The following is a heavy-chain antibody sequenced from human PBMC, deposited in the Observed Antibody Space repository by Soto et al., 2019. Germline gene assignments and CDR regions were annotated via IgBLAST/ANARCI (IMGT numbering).Heavy chain of an antibody. Sequence: EVQLVESGGGLVKPGGSLRLSCAASGFTFSSYSMNWVRQAPGKGLEWVSSISSSSSYIYYADSVKGRFTISRDNAKNSLYLQMNSLRAEDTAVYYCARVGTDSVLLWFGGPGALDVWGQGTTVTVSS. CDR1: GFTFSSYS. J-gene: IGHJ6*02. CDR3: ARVGTDSVLLWFGGPGALDV. CDR2: ISSSSSYI. V-gene: IGHV3-21*01. D-gene: IGHD3-10*01.